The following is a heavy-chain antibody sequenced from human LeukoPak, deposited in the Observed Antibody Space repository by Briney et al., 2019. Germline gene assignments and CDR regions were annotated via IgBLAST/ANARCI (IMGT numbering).Heavy chain of an antibody. V-gene: IGHV1-18*01. CDR1: GYTFTSYG. Sequence: ASVKVSCKASGYTFTSYGISWVRQAPGQGLEGMGWISAHNGNTNYAQKLQGRVTMTTDTSTSTAYMELRSLRSDDTAVYYCARDEGRVHDYADWGQGTLVTVSS. CDR2: ISAHNGNT. J-gene: IGHJ4*02. CDR3: ARDEGRVHDYAD. D-gene: IGHD3-16*01.